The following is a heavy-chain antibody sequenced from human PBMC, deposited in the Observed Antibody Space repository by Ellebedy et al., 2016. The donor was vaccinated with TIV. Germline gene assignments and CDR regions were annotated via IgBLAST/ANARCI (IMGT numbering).Heavy chain of an antibody. CDR2: VYHFENTDYN. J-gene: IGHJ6*03. CDR3: ARDGTVVVPAADMDV. D-gene: IGHD2-2*01. Sequence: SETLSLTCAVSGYSISSGYYWGWIRQPPGKGLEWIGSVYHFENTDYNYYNPSLKSRVTISVDTTKNQFSLRLGSVTAADTAVYYCARDGTVVVPAADMDVWGKGITVTVSS. V-gene: IGHV4-38-2*02. CDR1: GYSISSGYY.